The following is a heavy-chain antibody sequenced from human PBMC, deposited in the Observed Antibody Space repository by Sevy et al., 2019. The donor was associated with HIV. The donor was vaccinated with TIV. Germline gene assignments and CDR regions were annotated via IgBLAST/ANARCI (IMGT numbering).Heavy chain of an antibody. CDR3: TTQLGTGGDAFDI. J-gene: IGHJ3*02. D-gene: IGHD7-27*01. CDR1: GFTFSNAW. V-gene: IGHV3-15*01. Sequence: GGSLRLSCAASGFTFSNAWMTWVRQAPGKGLEWVGRIKSKTDGGTTDYAAPVKGRLIVSRDDSKNALFLQMNSLKTEDTAVDYCTTQLGTGGDAFDIWGQGTMVTVSS. CDR2: IKSKTDGGTT.